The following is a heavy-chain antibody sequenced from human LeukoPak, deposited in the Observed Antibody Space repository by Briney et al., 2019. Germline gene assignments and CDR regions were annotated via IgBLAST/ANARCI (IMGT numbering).Heavy chain of an antibody. D-gene: IGHD3-22*01. J-gene: IGHJ4*02. Sequence: PSETLSLTCAVYDGSFSGYYWSWIRQPPGKGLEWIEEINHSGSTNYNPSLKSRVTISVDTSKNQFSLKLSSVTAADTAVYYCARGDYYDSSGYQSPSFDYWGQGTLVTVSS. CDR3: ARGDYYDSSGYQSPSFDY. CDR2: INHSGST. CDR1: DGSFSGYY. V-gene: IGHV4-34*01.